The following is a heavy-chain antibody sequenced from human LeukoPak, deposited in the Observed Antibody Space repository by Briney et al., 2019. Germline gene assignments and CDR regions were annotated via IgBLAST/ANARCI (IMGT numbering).Heavy chain of an antibody. CDR1: GGSISSYY. J-gene: IGHJ4*02. D-gene: IGHD6-6*01. CDR2: IYYSGST. V-gene: IGHV4-59*08. Sequence: SETLSLICTVSGGSISSYYGSWIRQPPGKGLEWIGYIYYSGSTNYNPSLKSRVTISVDTSKNQFSLRLYSVAVADTAVYYCARHFAYSSSSYFDYWGQGSLVTVSS. CDR3: ARHFAYSSSSYFDY.